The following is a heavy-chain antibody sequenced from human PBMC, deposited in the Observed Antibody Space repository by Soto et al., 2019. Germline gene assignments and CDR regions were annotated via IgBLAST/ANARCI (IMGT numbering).Heavy chain of an antibody. CDR1: GLTVTDRKY. V-gene: IGHV3-23*01. Sequence: PGGSLRLSCAVSGLTVTDRKYITWVRQAPGKGLEWVSAISGSGGITYYADSVKGRFTISRYNSKNTLYLQINSLRAEDTAVYYCAKVSSLEWATFRSGLFYYYYGMDVWGQGTTVTVSS. D-gene: IGHD3-3*01. CDR3: AKVSSLEWATFRSGLFYYYYGMDV. J-gene: IGHJ6*02. CDR2: ISGSGGIT.